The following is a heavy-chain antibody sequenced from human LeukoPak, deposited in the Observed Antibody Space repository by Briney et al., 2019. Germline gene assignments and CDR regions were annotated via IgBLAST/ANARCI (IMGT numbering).Heavy chain of an antibody. CDR3: AMGATSWSGYSFPKIFQH. CDR2: ITASGGDT. CDR1: GFMFSNYA. Sequence: GGSLRLSCAAPGFMFSNYAMSWVRQAPGKGLERVSGITASGGDTFSADSVKGRFTISRDNSKDTLYLQMNSLRAEDTAVYYCAMGATSWSGYSFPKIFQHWGRGTLVTVSS. J-gene: IGHJ1*01. D-gene: IGHD3-3*01. V-gene: IGHV3-23*01.